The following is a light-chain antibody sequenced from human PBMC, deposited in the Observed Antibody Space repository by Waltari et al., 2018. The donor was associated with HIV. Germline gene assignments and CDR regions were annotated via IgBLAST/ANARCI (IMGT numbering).Light chain of an antibody. CDR1: SGNVARSLF. CDR2: VLE. Sequence: VVTQEPSLTVSPGATVTLSCASFSGNVARSLFPYWFQLTPGQAPRTLIYVLEKRHPVTPCRFSGSLDGGRAILTLSGALPEDEAEYFCLLSYNGVRFFGGGTTLTV. J-gene: IGLJ2*01. V-gene: IGLV7-46*01. CDR3: LLSYNGVRF.